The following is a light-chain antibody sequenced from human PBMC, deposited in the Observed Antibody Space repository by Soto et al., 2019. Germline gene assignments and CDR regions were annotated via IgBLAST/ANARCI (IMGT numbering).Light chain of an antibody. V-gene: IGLV2-23*01. J-gene: IGLJ3*02. CDR2: EDT. CDR3: CSYAGSSTWV. Sequence: QSALTQPASVSGSPGQSITISCTGTSSDVGTYTLVSWYQQHPGKAPKLMTYEDTKRPSGLSNRFSGSKSGNTASLTISGLQAEDEAEYYCCSYAGSSTWVFGGGTKLTVL. CDR1: SSDVGTYTL.